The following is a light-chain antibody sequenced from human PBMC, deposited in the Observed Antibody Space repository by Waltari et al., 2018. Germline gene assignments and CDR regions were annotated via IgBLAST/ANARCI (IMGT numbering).Light chain of an antibody. V-gene: IGKV1-16*01. Sequence: LSASLGDRVTITCRASQGILTYLAWFQQKPGKAPKSLIYGATSLQSGVPSRFSGSGSGTDFALTIFDLQPEDFATYYCQQYNFYPVTFGQGTRLDIK. CDR2: GAT. CDR3: QQYNFYPVT. J-gene: IGKJ5*01. CDR1: QGILTY.